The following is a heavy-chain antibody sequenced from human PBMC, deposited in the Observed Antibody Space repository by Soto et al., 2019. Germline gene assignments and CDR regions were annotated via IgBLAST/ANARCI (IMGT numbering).Heavy chain of an antibody. J-gene: IGHJ6*02. V-gene: IGHV1-69*12. CDR2: IIPIFGTA. CDR3: ARHVPAAGYYYGMDV. D-gene: IGHD2-2*01. CDR1: GGTFSSYA. Sequence: QVQLVQAGAEVKKPGSSVKVSCKASGGTFSSYAISWVRQAPGQGLEWMGGIIPIFGTANYAQKFQGRVTMTADESTSTAYMELSSLGYEDTAVYYCARHVPAAGYYYGMDVWGQGTTVTVSS.